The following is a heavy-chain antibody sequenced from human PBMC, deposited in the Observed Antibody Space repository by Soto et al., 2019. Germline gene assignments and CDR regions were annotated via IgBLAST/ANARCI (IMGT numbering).Heavy chain of an antibody. CDR1: GGSISSGGYY. CDR3: ARGVGAYRFDY. CDR2: IYYSGST. V-gene: IGHV4-30-4*08. D-gene: IGHD1-26*01. Sequence: SETLSLTCTVSGGSISSGGYYWSWIRQPPGEGLEWIGYIYYSGSTYYNPSLKSRVTISVDTSKNQFSLKLSSVTAADTAVYYCARGVGAYRFDYWGQGTLVTVSS. J-gene: IGHJ4*02.